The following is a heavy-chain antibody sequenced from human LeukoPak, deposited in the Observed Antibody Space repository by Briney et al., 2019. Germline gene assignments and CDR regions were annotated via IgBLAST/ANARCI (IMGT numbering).Heavy chain of an antibody. CDR1: GGSISSYY. CDR3: ARARYSARFDP. V-gene: IGHV4-59*01. Sequence: SETLSLTCTVSGGSISSYYWSWIRQPPGKGLEWIGYIYYSGSTNYNPSLKGRVTISVDTSKNQFSLKLSSVTAADTAVYYCARARYSARFDPWGQGTLVTVSS. D-gene: IGHD2-15*01. CDR2: IYYSGST. J-gene: IGHJ5*02.